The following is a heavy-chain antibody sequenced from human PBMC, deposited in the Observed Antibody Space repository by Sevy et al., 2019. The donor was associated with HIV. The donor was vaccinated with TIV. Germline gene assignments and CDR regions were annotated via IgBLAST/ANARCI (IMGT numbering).Heavy chain of an antibody. J-gene: IGHJ2*01. V-gene: IGHV3-72*01. D-gene: IGHD3-3*01. CDR2: IRNKVKSYTT. Sequence: GGSLRLSCVASGFTFGDHYMDWVRQAPGKGLEWVGRIRNKVKSYTTEYAASVKGRFIVSRDDSKKSMYLQMNSLKTEDAAVYYCADVGAGRGYFDVWGRGTLVTVSS. CDR3: ADVGAGRGYFDV. CDR1: GFTFGDHY.